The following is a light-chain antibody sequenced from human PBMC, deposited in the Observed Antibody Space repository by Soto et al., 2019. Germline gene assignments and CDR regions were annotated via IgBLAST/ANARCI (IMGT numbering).Light chain of an antibody. CDR1: QNINAW. J-gene: IGKJ2*01. Sequence: DIHMTQSPSSLSVSLGDRVTITCRTSQNINAWLSWYQQRPGQAPKLLIYDASTVQSGVPSRFSGSGSGTEFTLTISSLQSEDFALYYCHQYNSWPPGTFGQGTKVDIK. CDR2: DAS. CDR3: HQYNSWPPGT. V-gene: IGKV1-5*01.